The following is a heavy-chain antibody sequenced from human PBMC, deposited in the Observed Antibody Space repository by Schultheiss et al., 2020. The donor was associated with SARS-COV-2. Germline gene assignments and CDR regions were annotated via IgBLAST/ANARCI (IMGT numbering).Heavy chain of an antibody. CDR3: ARGGTIFGGNGMDV. J-gene: IGHJ6*02. CDR1: GYTFTGYY. D-gene: IGHD3-3*01. Sequence: ASVKVSCKASGYTFTGYYMHWVRQAPGQGLDWMGWISTHNDKTNYAQDLQGRVTMTIDTSTSTASMELRSLGYDDTAVYYCARGGTIFGGNGMDVWGQGTTVTVSS. CDR2: ISTHNDKT. V-gene: IGHV1-18*04.